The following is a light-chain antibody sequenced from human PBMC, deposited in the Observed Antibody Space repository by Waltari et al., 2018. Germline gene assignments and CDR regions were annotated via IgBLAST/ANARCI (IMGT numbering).Light chain of an antibody. CDR1: SSAVGGYNY. Sequence: HSALTHPPSVSGSPGHSLTLPCSGSSSAVGGYNYVSWYLQYPGQAPKLIIYDVSQRPSEISDRFSGSKSGSTASLTISGLQAEDEADYYCSSYTSSNTVVFGGGTKVTVL. CDR2: DVS. J-gene: IGLJ2*01. CDR3: SSYTSSNTVV. V-gene: IGLV2-14*03.